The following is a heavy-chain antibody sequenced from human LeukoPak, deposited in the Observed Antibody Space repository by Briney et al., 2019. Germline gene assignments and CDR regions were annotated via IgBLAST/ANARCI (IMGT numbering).Heavy chain of an antibody. D-gene: IGHD3-9*01. CDR3: AREEPDWSFDY. Sequence: ASVKVSCKASGYTFTNNYLHWVRQAPGQGLEWMGIINPSGGSTSYAQKFQGRVTMTRDTSTSTVYMELSSLRSEDTAVYYCAREEPDWSFDYWGQGTLVTVSS. J-gene: IGHJ4*02. V-gene: IGHV1-46*01. CDR2: INPSGGST. CDR1: GYTFTNNY.